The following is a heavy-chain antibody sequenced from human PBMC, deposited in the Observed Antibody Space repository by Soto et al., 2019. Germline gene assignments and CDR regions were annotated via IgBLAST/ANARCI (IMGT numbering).Heavy chain of an antibody. J-gene: IGHJ4*02. CDR3: ATSHSGYDYVFHC. CDR1: GVTFSSYT. D-gene: IGHD5-12*01. CDR2: IIPILDTT. Sequence: GASVKVSCKASGVTFSSYTISWVRQAPGQGLEWMGGIIPILDTTNYAQNFQGRVTITADKSTSTAFMELSSLRSEDTAVYYCATSHSGYDYVFHCWGQGTLVTVSS. V-gene: IGHV1-69*06.